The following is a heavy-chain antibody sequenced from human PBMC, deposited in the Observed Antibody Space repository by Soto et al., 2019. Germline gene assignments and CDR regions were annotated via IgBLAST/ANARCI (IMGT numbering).Heavy chain of an antibody. V-gene: IGHV3-53*01. D-gene: IGHD3-9*01. J-gene: IGHJ6*02. CDR3: AREGAGYDILTGRRPYGMDV. CDR2: IYSGGST. CDR1: GFTVSSNY. Sequence: GGSLRLSCAASGFTVSSNYMSWVRQAPGKGLEWVSVIYSGGSTYYADSVKGRFTISRDNSKNTLYLQMNSLRAEDTAVYYCAREGAGYDILTGRRPYGMDVWGQGTTVTVSS.